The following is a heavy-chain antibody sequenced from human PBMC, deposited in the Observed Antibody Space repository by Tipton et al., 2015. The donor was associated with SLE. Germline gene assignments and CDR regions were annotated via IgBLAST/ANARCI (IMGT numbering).Heavy chain of an antibody. Sequence: TLSLTCTVSGVSISPYYWSWIRQPPGKGLEWLGYVHYGGSTDYNPSLKSRVTMSVDTSQNQLSLRLSSVTAADTAVYYCARVHWKGDAFDIWGQGTMVTVSS. J-gene: IGHJ3*02. CDR1: GVSISPYY. D-gene: IGHD1-1*01. V-gene: IGHV4-59*01. CDR2: VHYGGST. CDR3: ARVHWKGDAFDI.